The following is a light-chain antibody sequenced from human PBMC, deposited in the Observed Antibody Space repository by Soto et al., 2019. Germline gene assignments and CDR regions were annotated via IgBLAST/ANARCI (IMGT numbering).Light chain of an antibody. CDR3: QQYGSSPIT. Sequence: EIVLTQSPGTLSLSPGERATLSCRASQSVSSSYLAWYQQKPGQPPRLLIYATSSRATGIPDRFSGSGSGTDFTLTISRLEPEDFAVYYCQQYGSSPITFGQGTRLETK. CDR1: QSVSSSY. V-gene: IGKV3-20*01. CDR2: ATS. J-gene: IGKJ5*01.